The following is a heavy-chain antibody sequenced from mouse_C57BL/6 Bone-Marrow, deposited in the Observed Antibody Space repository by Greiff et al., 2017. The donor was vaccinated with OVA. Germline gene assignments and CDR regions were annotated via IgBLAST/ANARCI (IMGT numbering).Heavy chain of an antibody. CDR2: ISYDGSN. Sequence: EVQLVESGPGLVKPSQSLSLTCSVTGYSITSGYYWNWIRQFPGNKLEWMGYISYDGSNNYNPSLKNRISITRDTSKNQFFLKVNSVTTEDTATYYCAREGGNWGQGTTLTVSS. CDR3: AREGGN. CDR1: GYSITSGYY. J-gene: IGHJ2*01. V-gene: IGHV3-6*01.